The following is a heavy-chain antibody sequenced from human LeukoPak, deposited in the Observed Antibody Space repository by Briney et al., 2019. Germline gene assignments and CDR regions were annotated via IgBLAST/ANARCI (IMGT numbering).Heavy chain of an antibody. Sequence: PSETLSLTCAVYGGSFSGYYWSWIRQPPGKGLEWIGYVYYSGSIYYNPSLKSRVTMSVDTSRNQFSLKLSSVTAVDTAVYYCAVGYCSSTSCQGPNDAFDIWGQGTMVTVSS. D-gene: IGHD2-2*01. CDR1: GGSFSGYY. V-gene: IGHV4-59*04. CDR3: AVGYCSSTSCQGPNDAFDI. J-gene: IGHJ3*02. CDR2: VYYSGSI.